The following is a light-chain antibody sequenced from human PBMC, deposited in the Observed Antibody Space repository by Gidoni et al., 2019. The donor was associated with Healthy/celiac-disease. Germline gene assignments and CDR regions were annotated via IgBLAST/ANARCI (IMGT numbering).Light chain of an antibody. CDR3: QQRSNWPPMYT. CDR1: QRVSSY. Sequence: EIVLTQSPATLSLSPGERATLSCRASQRVSSYLAWYQQKPGQAPRLLIYDASNRATGIPARFSGSGSGTDFTLTISSLEPEEFAVYYCQQRSNWPPMYTFGQGTKLEIK. V-gene: IGKV3-11*01. J-gene: IGKJ2*01. CDR2: DAS.